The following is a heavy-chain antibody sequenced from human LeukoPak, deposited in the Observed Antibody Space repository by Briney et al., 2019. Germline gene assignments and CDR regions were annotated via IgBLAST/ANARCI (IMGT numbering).Heavy chain of an antibody. CDR3: ARVVPAAIAFDY. V-gene: IGHV3-7*01. CDR1: GFTFSNYW. D-gene: IGHD2-2*01. J-gene: IGHJ4*02. Sequence: GGSLRLSCAASGFTFSNYWMSWVRQAPGKGLEWVANIKQDGSEKYYVDSVKGRFTISRDNAKNSLYLQMNSLRAEDAAVYYRARVVPAAIAFDYWGQGTLVTVSS. CDR2: IKQDGSEK.